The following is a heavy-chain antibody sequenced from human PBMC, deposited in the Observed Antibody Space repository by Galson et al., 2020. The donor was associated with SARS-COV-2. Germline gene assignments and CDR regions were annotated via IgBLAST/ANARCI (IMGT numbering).Heavy chain of an antibody. CDR1: AFTFSSYA. CDR2: ISYDGSNK. Sequence: GGSLRLSCAASAFTFSSYAMHWVRQAPGKGLEWVAAISYDGSNKYYADSVKGRFTIPRDNSKNTLYLQMNSLRAEDTAVYYCARSYRGSYYDGMDVWGQGTTVTVSS. V-gene: IGHV3-30*04. CDR3: ARSYRGSYYDGMDV. J-gene: IGHJ6*02. D-gene: IGHD3-16*01.